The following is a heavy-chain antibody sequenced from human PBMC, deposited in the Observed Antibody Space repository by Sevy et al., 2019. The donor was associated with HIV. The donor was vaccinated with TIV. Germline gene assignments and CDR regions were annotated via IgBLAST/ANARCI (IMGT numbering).Heavy chain of an antibody. D-gene: IGHD3-22*01. CDR1: GHTLNRLA. Sequence: ASVKDSCKVYGHTLNRLAMHWVRQAPGKGLEWMGSFDPEDGETFYAQKFQGRVTMTEDTSTDTAYMELSSLRSEDTAVYYCAATKDYYESSGSPFDYWGQGTLVTVSS. CDR2: FDPEDGET. V-gene: IGHV1-24*01. J-gene: IGHJ4*02. CDR3: AATKDYYESSGSPFDY.